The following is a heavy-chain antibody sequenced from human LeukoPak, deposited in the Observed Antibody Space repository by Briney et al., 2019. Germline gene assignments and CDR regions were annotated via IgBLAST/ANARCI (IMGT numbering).Heavy chain of an antibody. CDR1: GFTFSSYS. CDR3: APGTSWNDVDYLDY. J-gene: IGHJ4*02. V-gene: IGHV3-21*01. CDR2: ISSSSSYI. Sequence: GGSLRLSCAASGFTFSSYSMNWVRQAPGKGLEWFSSISSSSSYIYYADSVKGRFTISRDNAKNSLYLQMNSLRAEDTAVYYCAPGTSWNDVDYLDYWGQGTLVPVSS. D-gene: IGHD1-1*01.